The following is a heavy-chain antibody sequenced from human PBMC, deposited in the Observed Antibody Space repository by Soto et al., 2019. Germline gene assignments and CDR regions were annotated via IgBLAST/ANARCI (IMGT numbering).Heavy chain of an antibody. CDR2: ISAYNGNT. CDR1: GYTFINYG. Sequence: QVQLVQSGAEVKKPGASVKVSCKASGYTFINYGISWVRQAPGQGLEWMGWISAYNGNTNYAQKLQGRVTMTIDTSTSTAYMEVRSLRSDDTAVYYCARDRLYCSGGSCYSGWFDPWGQGTLVTVSS. J-gene: IGHJ5*02. D-gene: IGHD2-15*01. V-gene: IGHV1-18*01. CDR3: ARDRLYCSGGSCYSGWFDP.